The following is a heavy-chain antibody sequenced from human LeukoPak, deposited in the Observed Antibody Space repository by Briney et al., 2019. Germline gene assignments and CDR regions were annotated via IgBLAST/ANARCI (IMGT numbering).Heavy chain of an antibody. Sequence: PSETLSLTCIVSGDSMTTYYWNWIRQPPGRGLEWIGYIHYNGQTDFNPSLKSRVTISLDTSKNEFSLQLKSVTAADTALYYCTTIHDQDSSGWYRFDYWGQGALVTVSS. J-gene: IGHJ4*02. V-gene: IGHV4-59*08. CDR3: TTIHDQDSSGWYRFDY. CDR1: GDSMTTYY. D-gene: IGHD6-19*01. CDR2: IHYNGQT.